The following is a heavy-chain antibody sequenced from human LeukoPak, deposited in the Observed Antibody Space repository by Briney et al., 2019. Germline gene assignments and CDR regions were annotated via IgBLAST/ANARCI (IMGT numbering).Heavy chain of an antibody. Sequence: PGGSLRLSCAASGFSFSSYSMNWVRQAPGKGLEWVSFISGSSSNIDYADSVKGRFTISRDNGKNSLFLHMSGLRAEDTAVYYSARKNTTSSEDYWGQGTLVTVSS. CDR1: GFSFSSYS. D-gene: IGHD6-6*01. CDR2: ISGSSSNI. J-gene: IGHJ4*02. V-gene: IGHV3-48*01. CDR3: ARKNTTSSEDY.